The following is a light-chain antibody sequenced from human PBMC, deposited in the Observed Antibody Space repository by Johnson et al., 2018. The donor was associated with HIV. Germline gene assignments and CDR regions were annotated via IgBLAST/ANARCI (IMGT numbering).Light chain of an antibody. J-gene: IGLJ1*01. V-gene: IGLV1-51*02. CDR1: SSNIGKNY. Sequence: QSVLTQPPSVSAAPGQRVTISCSGSSSNIGKNYVSWYQQLPGTAPKLLIYENNKRPSGIPDRFSDSKSGTSATLGITGLQTGDEADYYCGTWDSSLSAGYVFGTGTKVTVL. CDR2: ENN. CDR3: GTWDSSLSAGYV.